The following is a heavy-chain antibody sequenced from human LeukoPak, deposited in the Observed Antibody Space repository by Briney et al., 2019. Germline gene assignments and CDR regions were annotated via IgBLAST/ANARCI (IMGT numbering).Heavy chain of an antibody. CDR1: GYSISSGYY. CDR2: VFHTGST. V-gene: IGHV4-38-2*01. Sequence: SETLSLTCAVSGYSISSGYYWGWIRQPPGKGLEWIGSVFHTGSTSSYPSLKSRVTLSVDTSKNQFSLKVCSVTAADTAVYYCARGDGSYPDWGQGTLVTVSS. J-gene: IGHJ4*02. D-gene: IGHD2-15*01. CDR3: ARGDGSYPD.